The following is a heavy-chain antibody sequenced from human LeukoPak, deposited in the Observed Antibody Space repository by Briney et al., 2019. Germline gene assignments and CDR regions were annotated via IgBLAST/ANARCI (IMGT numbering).Heavy chain of an antibody. CDR1: GYTLTELS. D-gene: IGHD3-22*01. Sequence: ASVKVSCKVSGYTLTELSMHWVRQAPGKGLEWMGGFDPEDGETIYAQKFQGRVTMTEDTSTDTAHMELSSLRSEDTAVYYCATDRFYYDSSGYTLFDYWGQGTLVTVSS. CDR3: ATDRFYYDSSGYTLFDY. CDR2: FDPEDGET. V-gene: IGHV1-24*01. J-gene: IGHJ4*02.